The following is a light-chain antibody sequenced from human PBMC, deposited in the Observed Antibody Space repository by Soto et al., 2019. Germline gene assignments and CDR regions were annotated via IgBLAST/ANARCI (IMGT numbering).Light chain of an antibody. CDR1: QGISRW. CDR2: DAS. CDR3: QQYNGYSIT. Sequence: DIQMTQSPSTLSASVGDRVTINCRASQGISRWLAWYQQKPGKAPKVLIYDASSLESGVPSRFSGSGSGTEFTLTISSLQPDDFATYYCQQYNGYSITFGQGTRLEIK. V-gene: IGKV1-5*01. J-gene: IGKJ5*01.